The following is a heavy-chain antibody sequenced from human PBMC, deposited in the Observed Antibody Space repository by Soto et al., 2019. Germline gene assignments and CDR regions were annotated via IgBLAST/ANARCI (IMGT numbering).Heavy chain of an antibody. CDR1: GFTFSSYA. CDR2: INGDGSRT. J-gene: IGHJ4*02. D-gene: IGHD2-8*01. V-gene: IGHV3-74*01. CDR3: ARDHVTPGLYFDY. Sequence: GESLRLSCAASGFTFSSYAMHWVRQAPGKGLVWISRINGDGSRTDYADSVRGRFTISRDNAKSTLYLQMNSLRVEDTAVYYCARDHVTPGLYFDYWGQGNLVTVSS.